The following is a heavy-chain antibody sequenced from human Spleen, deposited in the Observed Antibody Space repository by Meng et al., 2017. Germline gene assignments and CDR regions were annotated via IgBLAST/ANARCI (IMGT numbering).Heavy chain of an antibody. J-gene: IGHJ4*02. D-gene: IGHD3-22*01. Sequence: SETLSLTCTVSGGSISPYYWSWIRQPPGKGLEWIAYVYYSGTTSYNPSFKSRVTISVDRSKSQFSLKLSSVTTADTAVYYCARSSTLYDTSAYYYFDQWGQGTLVTVSS. CDR1: GGSISPYY. CDR3: ARSSTLYDTSAYYYFDQ. CDR2: VYYSGTT. V-gene: IGHV4-59*01.